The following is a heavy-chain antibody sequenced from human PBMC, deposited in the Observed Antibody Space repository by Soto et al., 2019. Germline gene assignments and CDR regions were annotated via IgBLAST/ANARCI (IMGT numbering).Heavy chain of an antibody. CDR2: TSPVFNTA. D-gene: IGHD3-10*01. V-gene: IGHV1-69*06. J-gene: IGHJ3*02. Sequence: QVQLEQSGAAVKKPGSSVTISCKASGGTLSDHGVSWLRQATGQGLEWVGGTSPVFNTAKYAPKFQVRVTIAAEKSTNIDYMELGSLRSDDTAFYYCARGVYGSGNYYTGPSAFDIWGQGTLVSVSS. CDR1: GGTLSDHG. CDR3: ARGVYGSGNYYTGPSAFDI.